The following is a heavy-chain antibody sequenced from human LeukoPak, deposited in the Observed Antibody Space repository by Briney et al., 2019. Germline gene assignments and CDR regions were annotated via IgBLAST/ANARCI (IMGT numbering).Heavy chain of an antibody. CDR3: ARLDSSGPDM. D-gene: IGHD3-22*01. Sequence: GGSLRLSCAASGFFFSAYSMNWVRQAPGKGLEWVSYISSSSTIYYADSVKGRFTISRDNAKKSLYLQMNSLRDEDTAVYYCARLDSSGPDMWGQGTMVTVSS. J-gene: IGHJ3*02. V-gene: IGHV3-48*02. CDR1: GFFFSAYS. CDR2: ISSSSTI.